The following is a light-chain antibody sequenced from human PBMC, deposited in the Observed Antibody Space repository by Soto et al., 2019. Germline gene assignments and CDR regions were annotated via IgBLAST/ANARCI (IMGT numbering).Light chain of an antibody. CDR1: QSISSW. CDR2: DAS. CDR3: QQYNSYSYT. V-gene: IGKV1-5*01. J-gene: IGKJ2*01. Sequence: DIQMTQSPSTLSASVGDRVTITCRASQSISSWLAWYQQKPGKAPKLLIYDASSLESGVPSRFSGSESGTEFTLTISSLQPDDFATYYCQQYNSYSYTFGQGTNLEIK.